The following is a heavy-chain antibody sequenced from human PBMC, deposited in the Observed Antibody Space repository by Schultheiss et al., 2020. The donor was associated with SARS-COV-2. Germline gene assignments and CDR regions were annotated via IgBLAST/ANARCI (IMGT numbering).Heavy chain of an antibody. J-gene: IGHJ1*01. CDR1: GFTFSSYG. CDR3: ARDGPWDGGKATPYFQH. V-gene: IGHV3-33*01. D-gene: IGHD2-15*01. CDR2: IWYDGSNK. Sequence: GESLKISCAASGFTFSSYGMHWVRQAPGKGLEWVAVIWYDGSNKYYADSVKGRFTISRDNSKNTLYLQMNSLRAEDTAVYYCARDGPWDGGKATPYFQHWGQGTLVTVSS.